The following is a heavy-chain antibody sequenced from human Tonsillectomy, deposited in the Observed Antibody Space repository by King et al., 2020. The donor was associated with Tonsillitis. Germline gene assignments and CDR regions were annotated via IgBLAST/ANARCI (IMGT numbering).Heavy chain of an antibody. D-gene: IGHD6-19*01. Sequence: VQLVESGGGLVQPGGSLRLSCAASGFTFSSYSMNWVRQAPGKVLEWVSYISSSSSTIYYADSVKGRFTIYRDNAKNSLYLQMNSLRDEDTAVYYCARGRAVGNWFDPWGQGTLVTVSS. J-gene: IGHJ5*02. V-gene: IGHV3-48*02. CDR3: ARGRAVGNWFDP. CDR2: ISSSSSTI. CDR1: GFTFSSYS.